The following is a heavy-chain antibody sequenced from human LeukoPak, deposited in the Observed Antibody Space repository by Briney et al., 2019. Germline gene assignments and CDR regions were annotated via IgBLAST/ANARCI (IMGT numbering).Heavy chain of an antibody. CDR2: IIPMLDIV. CDR1: GGTFSDYA. V-gene: IGHV1-69*04. Sequence: SVKVSCKASGGTFSDYAIIWVRQAPGQGLEWMGRIIPMLDIVTYAQKFQGRVRITADKPTITAYMELSSLRSEDTAVYYCAKGYYYDSSGYYYYFAFDIWGQGTMVTVSS. J-gene: IGHJ3*02. D-gene: IGHD3-22*01. CDR3: AKGYYYDSSGYYYYFAFDI.